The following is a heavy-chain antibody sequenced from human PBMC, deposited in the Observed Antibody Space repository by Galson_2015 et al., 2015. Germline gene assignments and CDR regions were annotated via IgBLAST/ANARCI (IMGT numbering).Heavy chain of an antibody. D-gene: IGHD6-13*01. V-gene: IGHV4-59*01. Sequence: LSRTCTVCGGSIRSYSWSWIRQPPGRGLEWIGCVYYSGCTNYNPSLKSRVTISVDPSKNQFSLKLSSVTAADTAVYYCARAGGSSSWYLDRWFDPWGQGTLVTVSS. CDR2: VYYSGCT. J-gene: IGHJ5*02. CDR1: GGSIRSYS. CDR3: ARAGGSSSWYLDRWFDP.